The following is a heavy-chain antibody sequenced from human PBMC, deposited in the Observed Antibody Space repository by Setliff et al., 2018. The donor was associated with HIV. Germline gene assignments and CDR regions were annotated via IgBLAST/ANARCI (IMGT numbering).Heavy chain of an antibody. CDR3: ARDDSNGNTDAFDI. Sequence: PGGSLRLSCRASGFNFGDYSMNWVRQAPGKGLEWLSYIFTSSDLITYADSVKGRFTISRDNAKNSLYLQMDSLRVEDTAVYYCARDDSNGNTDAFDIWGQGTTVT. J-gene: IGHJ3*02. CDR1: GFNFGDYS. D-gene: IGHD5-18*01. CDR2: IFTSSDLI. V-gene: IGHV3-21*05.